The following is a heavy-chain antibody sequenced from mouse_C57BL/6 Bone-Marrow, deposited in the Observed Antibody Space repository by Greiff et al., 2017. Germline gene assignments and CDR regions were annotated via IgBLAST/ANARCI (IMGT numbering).Heavy chain of an antibody. CDR3: ATGSSTEGSMDY. J-gene: IGHJ4*01. CDR2: IYPRSGNT. CDR1: GYTFTSYG. V-gene: IGHV1-81*01. Sequence: VQLVESGAELARPGASVKLSCKASGYTFTSYGISWVKQRTGQGLEWIGEIYPRSGNTYYNEKFKGKATLTADKSSSTAYMELRSLTSEDSAVYFCATGSSTEGSMDYWGQGTSVTVSS. D-gene: IGHD1-1*01.